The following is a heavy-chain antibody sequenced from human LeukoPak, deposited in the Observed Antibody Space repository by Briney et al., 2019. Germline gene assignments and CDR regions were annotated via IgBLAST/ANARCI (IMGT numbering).Heavy chain of an antibody. V-gene: IGHV3-48*03. CDR2: ISSSGSTI. CDR3: ASGAHSGYDFWAYYGMDV. CDR1: GFTFSSYE. Sequence: GGSLRLSCAASGFTFSSYEMNWVRQAPGKGLEWVSYISSSGSTIYYADSVRGRFTISRDNAKNSPYLQMNSLRAEDTAVYYCASGAHSGYDFWAYYGMDVWGQGTTVTVSS. D-gene: IGHD5-12*01. J-gene: IGHJ6*02.